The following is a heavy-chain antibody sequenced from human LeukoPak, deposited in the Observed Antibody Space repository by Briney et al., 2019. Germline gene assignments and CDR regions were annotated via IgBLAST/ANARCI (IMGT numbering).Heavy chain of an antibody. CDR3: ARDYSGSYYT. CDR1: GGTFSSYA. CDR2: IIPIFGTA. D-gene: IGHD1-26*01. J-gene: IGHJ4*02. V-gene: IGHV1-69*01. Sequence: SVKVSCKASGGTFSSYAISWVRQAPGQGLEWMGGIIPIFGTANYAQKFQGRVTITADESTSTAYMELSRLRSDDTAVYYCARDYSGSYYTWGQGTLVTVSS.